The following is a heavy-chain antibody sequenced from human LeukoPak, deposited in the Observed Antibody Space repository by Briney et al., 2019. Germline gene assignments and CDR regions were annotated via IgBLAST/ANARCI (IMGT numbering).Heavy chain of an antibody. CDR1: GGSISSYY. D-gene: IGHD1-1*01. CDR2: IYYSGST. CDR3: ARSNPALQLDAFDI. V-gene: IGHV4-59*01. Sequence: SETLSLTCTVSGGSISSYYRSWIRQPPGKGLEWIGYIYYSGSTNYNPSLKSRVTISVDTSKNQFSLKLSSVTAADTAVYYCARSNPALQLDAFDIWGQGTMVTVSS. J-gene: IGHJ3*02.